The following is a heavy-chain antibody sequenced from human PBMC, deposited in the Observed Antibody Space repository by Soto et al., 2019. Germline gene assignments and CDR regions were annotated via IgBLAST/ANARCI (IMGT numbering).Heavy chain of an antibody. V-gene: IGHV3-23*01. CDR1: GFTFSDYA. CDR3: ANVPIWCSSTSCYTEGFDY. D-gene: IGHD2-2*02. Sequence: VGSLRLSCTASGFTFSDYAMSWVRQPPGKGLEWVSVISAGGSTYYADSVKGRFTVSRANSKNTLYLQMNSLRAEDTAVYYCANVPIWCSSTSCYTEGFDYWGQGTLVTVSS. CDR2: ISAGGST. J-gene: IGHJ4*02.